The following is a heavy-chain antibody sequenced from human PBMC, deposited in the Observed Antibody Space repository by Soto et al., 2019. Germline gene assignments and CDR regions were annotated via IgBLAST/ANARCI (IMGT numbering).Heavy chain of an antibody. CDR3: AREGYYYGSGSYSPPRYYGMDV. J-gene: IGHJ6*02. CDR1: GYTFTNYG. D-gene: IGHD3-10*01. CDR2: ISAYNDNT. V-gene: IGHV1-18*01. Sequence: QIQLVQSGAEVKKAGASVKVSCKASGYTFTNYGISWVRQALGQGLEWMGWISAYNDNTNYAPKFQGRVTLSTDTSTRTAYMELRSLTSDDTAVYYCAREGYYYGSGSYSPPRYYGMDVWGQGTTVTVFS.